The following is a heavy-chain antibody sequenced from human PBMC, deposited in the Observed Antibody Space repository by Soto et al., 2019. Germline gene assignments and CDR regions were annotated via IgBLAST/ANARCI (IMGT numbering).Heavy chain of an antibody. CDR1: GFTFSSYD. CDR3: ARSQGYCSSTSCSRGAYAFDI. CDR2: IGTAGDT. D-gene: IGHD2-2*01. Sequence: EVQLVESGGGLVQPGGSLRLSCAASGFTFSSYDMHWVRQATGKGLEWVSAIGTAGDTYYPGSVKGRFTISRENAKNSLYLQMNSLRAEDTAVYYCARSQGYCSSTSCSRGAYAFDIWGQGTMVTVSS. V-gene: IGHV3-13*01. J-gene: IGHJ3*02.